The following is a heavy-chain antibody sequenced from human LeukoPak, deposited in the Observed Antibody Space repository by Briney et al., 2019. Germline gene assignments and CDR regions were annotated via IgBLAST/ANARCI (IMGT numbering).Heavy chain of an antibody. J-gene: IGHJ6*02. Sequence: PGGSLRLSCAASGFTFDNYVMAWFRQAPGKGLEWVSTISAVFANTYSADSVKGRFTISRDNSKSTLYLQMNSLRAEDTAVYYCANTMVRGSYNMDVWGQGTTVTVSS. D-gene: IGHD3-10*01. V-gene: IGHV3-23*01. CDR1: GFTFDNYV. CDR2: ISAVFANT. CDR3: ANTMVRGSYNMDV.